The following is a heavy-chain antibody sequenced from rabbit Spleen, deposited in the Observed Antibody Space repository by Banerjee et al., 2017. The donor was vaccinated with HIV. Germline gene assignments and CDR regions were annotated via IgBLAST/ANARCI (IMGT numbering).Heavy chain of an antibody. D-gene: IGHD1-1*01. V-gene: IGHV1S45*01. CDR3: ARAPDSGYWAVAFNL. J-gene: IGHJ4*01. Sequence: QEQLVESGGGLVQPEGSLTLTCKASGVSFSDKDVMCWVRQAPGKGLEWITCINIATGKSVYASWVSGRFIMSRTSSTTVTLQVTSLTTADTATHFCARAPDSGYWAVAFNLWGPGTLVTVS. CDR2: INIATGKS. CDR1: GVSFSDKDV.